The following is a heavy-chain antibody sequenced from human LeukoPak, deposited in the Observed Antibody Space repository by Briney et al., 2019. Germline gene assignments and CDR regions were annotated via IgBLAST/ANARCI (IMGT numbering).Heavy chain of an antibody. D-gene: IGHD1-26*01. V-gene: IGHV4-4*07. CDR3: ARYRTSGSYLFDY. J-gene: IGHJ4*02. Sequence: SETLSLTCTVSGGSISSYSWSWIRQPAGKGLEWIGRIYTSGSTNYNPSLKSRIIMSVDTSKNQFSLKLSSVTAADTAVYYCARYRTSGSYLFDYWGQGTLVTVSS. CDR2: IYTSGST. CDR1: GGSISSYS.